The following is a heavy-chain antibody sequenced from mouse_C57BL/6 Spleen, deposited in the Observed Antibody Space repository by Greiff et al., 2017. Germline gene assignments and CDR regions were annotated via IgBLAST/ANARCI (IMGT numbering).Heavy chain of an antibody. CDR1: GFTFSSYG. J-gene: IGHJ1*03. CDR3: ARKPWYFDV. V-gene: IGHV5-6*01. CDR2: ISSGGSYT. Sequence: EVQLVESGGDLVKPGGSLKLSCAASGFTFSSYGMSWVRQTPDKRLEWVATISSGGSYTYYPDSVKGRFTISRDNAKNTLYLQMSSLKSEDTAMYYCARKPWYFDVWGTGTTVTVSS.